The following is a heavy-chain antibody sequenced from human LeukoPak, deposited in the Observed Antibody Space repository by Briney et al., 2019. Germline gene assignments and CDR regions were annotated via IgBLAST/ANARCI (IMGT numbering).Heavy chain of an antibody. CDR2: ISGSGDTI. D-gene: IGHD3/OR15-3a*01. V-gene: IGHV3-48*03. J-gene: IGHJ4*02. CDR3: TTGTPPDC. Sequence: GRSLRLSCAASGFTFDDYAMHWVRQPPGKGLEWVGHISGSGDTIYYADSVKGRFTISRDNARDSLYLQVNGLRDEDMAVYYCTTGTPPDCWGQGTLVTVSS. CDR1: GFTFDDYA.